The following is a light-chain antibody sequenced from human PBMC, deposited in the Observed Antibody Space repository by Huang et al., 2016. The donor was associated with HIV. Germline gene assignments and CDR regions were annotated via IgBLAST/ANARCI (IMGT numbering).Light chain of an antibody. J-gene: IGKJ1*01. CDR2: DAS. CDR3: QQYNNWPQT. Sequence: EIVMTQSPATLSVSPGKRATLSCRASQSLGSNLAWYQQKPGQDPRLLIYDASTRSTGIPDRFSGSGSGTDFTLTISSLQSEDLAVYFCQQYNNWPQTFAQGTKVEIK. V-gene: IGKV3-15*01. CDR1: QSLGSN.